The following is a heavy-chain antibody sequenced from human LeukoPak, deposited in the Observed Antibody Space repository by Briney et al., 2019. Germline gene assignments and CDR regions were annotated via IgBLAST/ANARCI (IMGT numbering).Heavy chain of an antibody. V-gene: IGHV3-23*01. CDR3: AKGFRVFDGNSNFLFFDY. D-gene: IGHD5-24*01. CDR2: ISGSGSST. CDR1: GFTLSSYA. J-gene: IGHJ4*02. Sequence: GGSLRLSCAASGFTLSSYAMSWVRQTPGKGLEWVSSISGSGSSTYYADSVKGRFTISRDNSKNTLYVQMNSLRAEDTAVYYCAKGFRVFDGNSNFLFFDYWGQGTLVTVSS.